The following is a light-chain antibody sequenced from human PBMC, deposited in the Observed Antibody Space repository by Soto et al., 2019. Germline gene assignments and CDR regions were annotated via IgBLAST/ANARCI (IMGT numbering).Light chain of an antibody. CDR2: GAS. CDR3: QHYNNWPPGGSLT. V-gene: IGKV3-15*01. CDR1: QSVSGN. J-gene: IGKJ4*01. Sequence: EIVMTQSPDTLSVAPGERATLSCRASQSVSGNLAWYQQRPGQPPRLLIYGASTRPTAIPARFSGSGSGTEFTLNFSSLQSEDFAVYYCQHYNNWPPGGSLTCGGGTKVEIK.